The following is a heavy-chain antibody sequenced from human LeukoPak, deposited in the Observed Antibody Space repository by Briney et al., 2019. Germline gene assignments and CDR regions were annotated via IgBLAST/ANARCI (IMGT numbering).Heavy chain of an antibody. CDR3: VKGGSSGYFSPSIFDY. D-gene: IGHD3-22*01. CDR1: GSTFSSYG. CDR2: ITSSGGST. J-gene: IGHJ4*02. V-gene: IGHV3-64D*06. Sequence: GGSLRLSCSASGSTFSSYGMHWVRQAPGKGLEYVSAITSSGGSTYYADSVKGRFTISRDNSKNTLYLQMSSLGDEDTAVYYCVKGGSSGYFSPSIFDYWGQGALVTVSS.